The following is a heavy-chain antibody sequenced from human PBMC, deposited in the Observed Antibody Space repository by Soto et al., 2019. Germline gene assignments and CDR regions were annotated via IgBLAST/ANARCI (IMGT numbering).Heavy chain of an antibody. CDR2: IYYSGST. CDR3: ARHNPGIAAAGTRRYYFDY. Sequence: SETLSLTCTVSGGSISSYYWSWIRQPPGKGLEWIGYIYYSGSTNYNPSLKSRVTISVDTSKNQFSLKLSSVTAADTAVYYCARHNPGIAAAGTRRYYFDYWGQGTLVTVSS. J-gene: IGHJ4*02. CDR1: GGSISSYY. D-gene: IGHD6-13*01. V-gene: IGHV4-59*08.